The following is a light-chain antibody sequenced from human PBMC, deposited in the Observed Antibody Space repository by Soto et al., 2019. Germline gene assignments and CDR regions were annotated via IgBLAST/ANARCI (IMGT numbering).Light chain of an antibody. CDR2: GAS. CDR3: QQSYSTPT. V-gene: IGKV3-20*01. Sequence: IAWTQSPGTLSWSPGERTTISWRASQSISRYLAWYQQKPGQGPRLLIYGASSRATGTPDRFSGSGCGTDFTLIISSLQPEDFATYYCQQSYSTPTFGQGTKVDIK. CDR1: QSISRY. J-gene: IGKJ1*01.